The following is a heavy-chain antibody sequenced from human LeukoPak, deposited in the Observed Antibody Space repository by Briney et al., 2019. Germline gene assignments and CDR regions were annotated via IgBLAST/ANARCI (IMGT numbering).Heavy chain of an antibody. Sequence: GGSLRLSCTVSGFTFRNYWMAWVRQAPGKGLEWVSNTRGDEGDKNSVDSVKGRFTISRDNAKKSLYLQMNSLRVEDTAVYYCARDVGGALDYWGQGTLVTVSS. D-gene: IGHD4-17*01. CDR1: GFTFRNYW. CDR2: TRGDEGDK. V-gene: IGHV3-7*03. J-gene: IGHJ4*02. CDR3: ARDVGGALDY.